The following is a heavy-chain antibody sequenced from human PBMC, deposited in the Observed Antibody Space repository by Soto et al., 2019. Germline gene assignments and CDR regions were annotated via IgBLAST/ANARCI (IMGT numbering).Heavy chain of an antibody. CDR3: TTEVRGVPYGMDV. V-gene: IGHV3-15*01. J-gene: IGHJ6*02. CDR2: IKSKTDGGTT. D-gene: IGHD3-10*01. Sequence: GGSLRLSCAASGFTFSNAGMSWVRQAPGKGLEWVGRIKSKTDGGTTDYAAPVKGRFTISRDDSKNTLYLQMNSLKAEDTAVYYCTTEVRGVPYGMDVWGQGTTVTVSS. CDR1: GFTFSNAG.